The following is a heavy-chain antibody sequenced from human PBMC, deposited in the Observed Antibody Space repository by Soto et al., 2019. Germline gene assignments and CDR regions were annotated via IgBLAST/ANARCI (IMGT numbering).Heavy chain of an antibody. CDR1: GFTFSSYA. J-gene: IGHJ4*02. D-gene: IGHD5-18*01. CDR2: ISGSGVST. CDR3: AKDRGYSYGYTPTDY. Sequence: EVQLLESGGGLVQPGGSLRLSCAASGFTFSSYAMSWVRQAPGKGLEWVSAISGSGVSTYYADSVKGRFTISRDNSKNTLYLPMNSLRAEDTAVYYCAKDRGYSYGYTPTDYWGQGTLVTVSS. V-gene: IGHV3-23*01.